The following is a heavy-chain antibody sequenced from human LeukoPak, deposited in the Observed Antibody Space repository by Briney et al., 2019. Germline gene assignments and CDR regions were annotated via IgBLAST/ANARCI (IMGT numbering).Heavy chain of an antibody. V-gene: IGHV3-23*01. CDR1: GFTFSYYA. Sequence: PGGSLRLSCAASGFTFSYYAMSWVRQAPGKGLEWVSGITGSGDSTYYAGSVKGRFTISRDNSKNTLYLQMNSLRAEDTAVYYGAGGENWQQLVHGGGQGTLVTVSS. CDR2: ITGSGDST. D-gene: IGHD6-13*01. CDR3: AGGENWQQLVHG. J-gene: IGHJ4*02.